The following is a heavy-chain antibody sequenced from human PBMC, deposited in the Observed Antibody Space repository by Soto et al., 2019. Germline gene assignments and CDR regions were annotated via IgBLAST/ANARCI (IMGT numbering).Heavy chain of an antibody. D-gene: IGHD3-3*01. V-gene: IGHV1-46*01. Sequence: ASVKVSCKASGYTFTSYSMHWVRQAPGQGLEWVGLINPTGGSTVYAQNFQGRVTMTRNTSTSTVYMELSSLRSEDTAVYYCARVVLPIWSGYYSGPFDWFDPWGQGTLVTVSS. CDR3: ARVVLPIWSGYYSGPFDWFDP. J-gene: IGHJ5*02. CDR1: GYTFTSYS. CDR2: INPTGGST.